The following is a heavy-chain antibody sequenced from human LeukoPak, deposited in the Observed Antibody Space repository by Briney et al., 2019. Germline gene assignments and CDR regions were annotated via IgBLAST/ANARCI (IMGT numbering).Heavy chain of an antibody. CDR2: IYHSGST. CDR1: GGSISTYY. Sequence: PSETLSLTCAPSGGSISTYYRSWIRQPPGKGLEWIGYIYHSGSTNYNPSLKCRVTISVDTSKNQCSLKLSSVTAADTAAYYCARGGGYASPIGYWGQGALVTVST. D-gene: IGHD5-12*01. CDR3: ARGGGYASPIGY. J-gene: IGHJ4*02. V-gene: IGHV4-59*01.